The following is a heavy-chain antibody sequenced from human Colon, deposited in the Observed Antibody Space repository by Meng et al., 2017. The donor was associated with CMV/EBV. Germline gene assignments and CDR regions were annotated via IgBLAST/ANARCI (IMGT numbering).Heavy chain of an antibody. CDR2: ISGSCAKT. Sequence: GESLKISCVASGVTFSDYAMSWVRQAPGKGLEWVASISGSCAKTDFAESAKGRFSVSRDNSKNTLYLQMNSLTGEDTAVYYCAKDTILGLIKPSDCWGQGTLVTVSS. V-gene: IGHV3-23*01. CDR1: GVTFSDYA. J-gene: IGHJ4*02. CDR3: AKDTILGLIKPSDC. D-gene: IGHD3/OR15-3a*01.